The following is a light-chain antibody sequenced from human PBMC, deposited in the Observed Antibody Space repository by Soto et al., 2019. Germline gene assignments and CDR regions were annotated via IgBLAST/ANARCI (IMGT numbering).Light chain of an antibody. CDR1: QSISSW. Sequence: DIQMTQYPSTLSASVGDRVTITCLASQSISSWLAWYQQKPGKAPKLLIYDASSLESGVPSRFSGSGSGTEFTLTISSLQPDDFAAYYCQNYNSGLKTFGPGTKV. V-gene: IGKV1-5*01. J-gene: IGKJ1*01. CDR3: QNYNSGLKT. CDR2: DAS.